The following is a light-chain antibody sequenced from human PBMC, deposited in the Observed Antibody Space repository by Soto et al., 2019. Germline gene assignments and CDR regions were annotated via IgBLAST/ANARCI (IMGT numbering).Light chain of an antibody. CDR3: RQYYPPPPAT. J-gene: IGKJ2*01. CDR1: QSVLYSSNNKNY. V-gene: IGKV4-1*01. Sequence: DIVLTQSPDSLAVSLGERATINCKSSQSVLYSSNNKNYLAWYQQKPGQPPKLLIYWASTRESGVPDRFSGRGFVRDLTLPISSLQAEDVAVYDCRQYYPPPPATFGQGTKREIK. CDR2: WAS.